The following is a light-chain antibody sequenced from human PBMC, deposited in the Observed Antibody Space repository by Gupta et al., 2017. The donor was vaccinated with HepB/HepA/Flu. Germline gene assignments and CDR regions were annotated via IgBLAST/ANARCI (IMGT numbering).Light chain of an antibody. J-gene: IGKJ4*01. V-gene: IGKV4-1*01. CDR1: QSVLYSSNNKNY. CDR3: QQYDSTPLT. CDR2: WAS. Sequence: DIVMTQSPDSLAVSLGERATINCKSSQSVLYSSNNKNYLVWYQQKPGQPPKLLIYWASFRESGVPDRFSGSGSGTDFTLTISSLQAEDVAVYYCQQYDSTPLTFGGGTKVEIK.